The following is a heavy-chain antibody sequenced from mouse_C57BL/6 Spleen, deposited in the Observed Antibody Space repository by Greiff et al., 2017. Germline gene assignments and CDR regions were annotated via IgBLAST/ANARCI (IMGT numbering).Heavy chain of an antibody. J-gene: IGHJ4*01. CDR2: INPNNGGT. V-gene: IGHV1-26*01. CDR1: GYTFTDYY. D-gene: IGHD2-5*01. Sequence: EVQLQQSGPELVKPGASVKISCKASGYTFTDYYMNWVKQSHGKSLEWIGDINPNNGGTSYNQKFKGKATLTVDKSSSTAYMELRSLTSEDSAVYYCASYSNYPFYAMDYWGQGTSVTVSS. CDR3: ASYSNYPFYAMDY.